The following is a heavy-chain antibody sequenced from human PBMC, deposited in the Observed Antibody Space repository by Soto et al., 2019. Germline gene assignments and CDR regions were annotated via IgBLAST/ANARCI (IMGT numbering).Heavy chain of an antibody. CDR3: ARVSGYYLPDY. Sequence: QVQLVQSGAEEKKPGASVKASCKASGYAFTNYAMHWVRKAPGQGLEWMGWINAGNGNTKYSQKFQGRVTITRETSASTAYMELCSLRSEDTAVYYCARVSGYYLPDYWGQGNLVTVPS. CDR1: GYAFTNYA. V-gene: IGHV1-3*05. D-gene: IGHD5-12*01. CDR2: INAGNGNT. J-gene: IGHJ4*02.